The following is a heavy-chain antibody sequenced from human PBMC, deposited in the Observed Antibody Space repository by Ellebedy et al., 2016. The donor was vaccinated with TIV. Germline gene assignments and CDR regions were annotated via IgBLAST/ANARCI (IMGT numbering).Heavy chain of an antibody. CDR2: ISGSGGGT. V-gene: IGHV3-23*01. J-gene: IGHJ6*02. D-gene: IGHD3-9*01. CDR1: GFTFRNYA. CDR3: AKAPHYDILTGYYYYYYGMDV. Sequence: GESLKISXAASGFTFRNYAMSWVRQAPGKGLECVSIISGSGGGTYYSDSVKGRFTISRDNSKNTLYLQMNSLRAEDTAVYYCAKAPHYDILTGYYYYYYGMDVWGQGTTVTVSS.